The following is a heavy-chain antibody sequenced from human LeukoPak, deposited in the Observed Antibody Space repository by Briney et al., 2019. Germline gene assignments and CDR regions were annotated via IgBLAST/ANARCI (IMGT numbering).Heavy chain of an antibody. CDR2: IYPSGNT. Sequence: PSETLSLTCSVSGGSFSNHFWSWVRQPAGKGLEWIGRIYPSGNTNYNPSLKSRVTLSVDTSKTQFYLSLSSVTAADTAVYYCARNGDDSSDYYYFDYWGQGTLVTVSS. CDR3: ARNGDDSSDYYYFDY. CDR1: GGSFSNHF. J-gene: IGHJ4*02. D-gene: IGHD3-22*01. V-gene: IGHV4-4*07.